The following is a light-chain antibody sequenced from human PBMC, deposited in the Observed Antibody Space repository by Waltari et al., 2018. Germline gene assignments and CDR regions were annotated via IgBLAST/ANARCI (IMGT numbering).Light chain of an antibody. CDR3: AVWDDSLKSWV. V-gene: IGLV1-44*01. CDR1: SSNIGTHS. CDR2: SDY. Sequence: QTVLTQSPSASGTPGQRVTFSCSGRSSNIGTHSVMWFQQFPGTTPHLPLYSDYKRPAGGPDRVSASKSGTSASLAISGLQSEDEADYYCAVWDDSLKSWVFGGGTKLTVL. J-gene: IGLJ3*02.